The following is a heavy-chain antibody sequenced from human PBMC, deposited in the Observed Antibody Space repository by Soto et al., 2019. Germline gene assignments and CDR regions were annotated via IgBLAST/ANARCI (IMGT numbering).Heavy chain of an antibody. CDR3: AKATFWSGYPRPYYGMDV. D-gene: IGHD3-3*01. CDR2: ISGSGGST. CDR1: GFTFSSYA. Sequence: GGSLRLSCAASGFTFSSYAMSWVRQAPGKGLEWVSAISGSGGSTYYADSVRGRFTISRDNSKNTLYLQMNSLRAEDTAVYYCAKATFWSGYPRPYYGMDVWGQGTTVTVSS. V-gene: IGHV3-23*01. J-gene: IGHJ6*02.